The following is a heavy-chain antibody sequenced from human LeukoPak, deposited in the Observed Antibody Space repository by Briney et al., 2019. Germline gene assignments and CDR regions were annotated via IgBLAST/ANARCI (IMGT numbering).Heavy chain of an antibody. CDR1: GGSISSSNYY. J-gene: IGHJ6*02. CDR3: AVPGPYYSNYGMDV. V-gene: IGHV4-39*01. CDR2: VYYTGST. Sequence: SETLSLTCIVSGGSISSSNYYWGWIRQPPGKGLEWIGNVYYTGSTYYNTSLKSRVTISVDTSKNQFSLKLSSVTAADTAVYYCAVPGPYYSNYGMDVWGQGTTVTVSS.